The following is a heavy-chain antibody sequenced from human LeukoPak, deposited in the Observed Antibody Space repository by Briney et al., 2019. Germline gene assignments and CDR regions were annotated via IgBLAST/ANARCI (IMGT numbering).Heavy chain of an antibody. J-gene: IGHJ4*02. CDR1: GGSFSGYY. CDR2: INHSGSA. Sequence: SETLSLTCAVYGGSFSGYYWSWIRQPPGRGLEWIGEINHSGSANYNPSLKSRVTISVDTSKNQFSLKLSSVTAADTAVYYCARMAFIAAAGEADYWGQGTLVTVSS. V-gene: IGHV4-34*01. CDR3: ARMAFIAAAGEADY. D-gene: IGHD6-13*01.